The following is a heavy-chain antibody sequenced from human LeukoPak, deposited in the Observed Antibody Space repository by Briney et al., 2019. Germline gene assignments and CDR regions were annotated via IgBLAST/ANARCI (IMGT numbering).Heavy chain of an antibody. CDR2: IWYDGSNK. V-gene: IGHV3-33*01. CDR1: GFTFSSYG. CDR3: ARGYYYDSSGYFDY. D-gene: IGHD3-22*01. J-gene: IGHJ4*02. Sequence: PGTSLRLSCAASGFTFSSYGMHWVRQAPGKGLEWVAVIWYDGSNKYYADSVKGRFTISRDNSKNTLYLQMNSLRAEDTAVYYCARGYYYDSSGYFDYWGQGTLVTVSS.